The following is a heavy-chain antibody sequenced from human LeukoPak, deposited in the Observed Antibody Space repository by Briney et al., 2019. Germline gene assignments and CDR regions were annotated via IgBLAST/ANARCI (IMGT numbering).Heavy chain of an antibody. V-gene: IGHV3-48*03. CDR2: ISSSGSTI. J-gene: IGHJ6*04. D-gene: IGHD3-10*02. CDR1: GFTFSSYE. CDR3: AELGITMIGGV. Sequence: GGSLRLSCAASGFTFSSYEMNWVRQAPGKGLEWVSYISSSGSTIYYADSVKGRFTIPRDNAKNSLYLQMNSLRAEDTAVYYCAELGITMIGGVWGKGTTITISS.